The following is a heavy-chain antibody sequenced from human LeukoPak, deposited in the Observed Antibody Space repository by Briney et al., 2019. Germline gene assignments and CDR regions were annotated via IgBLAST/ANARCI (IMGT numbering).Heavy chain of an antibody. CDR3: AREEYSSSWQY. Sequence: GGSLRLSCAASGSSVSNNYMRWVRQAPGKGLEWVSVIYSGGSTYYADSVKGRFTISRDNSKNTLYLQMNSLRAEDTAVYYCAREEYSSSWQYWGQGTLVTVSS. D-gene: IGHD6-13*01. CDR1: GSSVSNNY. V-gene: IGHV3-53*01. CDR2: IYSGGST. J-gene: IGHJ4*02.